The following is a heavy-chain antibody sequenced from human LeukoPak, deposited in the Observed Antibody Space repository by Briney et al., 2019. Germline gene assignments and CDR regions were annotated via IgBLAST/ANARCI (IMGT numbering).Heavy chain of an antibody. CDR1: GFTVSSNY. J-gene: IGHJ6*02. Sequence: GGSLRLSCAASGFTVSSNYMSWVRQAPGKGLEWVSVIYSGGSTYYADSVKGRFTISRDNSKNTLYLQMNSLRAEDTAVYYCARSLPPKVVPAAMGYYYYYYGMDVWGQGTTVTVSS. CDR2: IYSGGST. D-gene: IGHD2-2*01. V-gene: IGHV3-53*05. CDR3: ARSLPPKVVPAAMGYYYYYYGMDV.